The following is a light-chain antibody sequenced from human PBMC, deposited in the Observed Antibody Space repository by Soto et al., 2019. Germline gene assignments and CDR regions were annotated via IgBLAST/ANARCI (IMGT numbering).Light chain of an antibody. CDR3: QQRSNWPLT. J-gene: IGKJ4*01. CDR1: QSVSTY. CDR2: DVS. Sequence: EIVLTQSPATLSLSPGERATLSCRASQSVSTYLAWYQQKPGQAPRLVINDVSNRATGIPARFSGSGSGTDFTLTISSLEPEDFAVYYCQQRSNWPLTFGGGTKVEI. V-gene: IGKV3-11*01.